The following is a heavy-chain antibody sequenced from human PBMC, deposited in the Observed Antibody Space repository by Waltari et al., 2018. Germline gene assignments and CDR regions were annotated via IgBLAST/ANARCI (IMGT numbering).Heavy chain of an antibody. CDR1: GYTLTELS. V-gene: IGHV1-24*01. CDR2: IGPEDRVT. CDR3: ATGGGGFGGGIVPYYFDY. Sequence: QVQLVQSGAEVKKPGASVKVSCKVSGYTLTELSMHWVRQAPGKGLEWMGGIGPEDRVTIHAQNFQGRVTMTEHTSPAPAYMALSSLRSEDTAVYYGATGGGGFGGGIVPYYFDYWGQGTLVTVSS. J-gene: IGHJ4*02. D-gene: IGHD3-16*02.